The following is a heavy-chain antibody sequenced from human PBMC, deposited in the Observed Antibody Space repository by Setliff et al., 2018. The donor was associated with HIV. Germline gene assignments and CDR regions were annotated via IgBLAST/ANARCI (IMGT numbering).Heavy chain of an antibody. CDR1: GFNFKNAW. J-gene: IGHJ3*02. V-gene: IGHV3-15*01. CDR2: IKSRVDGETT. CDR3: TRDLDLTGGEAFDI. D-gene: IGHD3-3*01. Sequence: GGSLRLSCAGSGFNFKNAWMSWVRQAPGKGLEWVGRIKSRVDGETTAYAAPLKGRFTISRDNARNSLYLQMNSLRAEDTAMYYCTRDLDLTGGEAFDIWGQGTMVTVSS.